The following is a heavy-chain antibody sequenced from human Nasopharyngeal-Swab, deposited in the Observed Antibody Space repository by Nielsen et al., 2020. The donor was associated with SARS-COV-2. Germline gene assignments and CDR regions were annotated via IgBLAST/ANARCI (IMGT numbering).Heavy chain of an antibody. J-gene: IGHJ5*02. D-gene: IGHD3-10*01. V-gene: IGHV3-48*04. CDR2: ISSSSSTI. Sequence: ETLSLTCAASGFTFSSYSMNWVRQAPGKGLEWVSYISSSSSTIYYADSVKGRFTISRDNAKNSLYLQMNSLRAEDTAVYYCARGPHLGVRGVSWFDPWGQGTLVTVSS. CDR3: ARGPHLGVRGVSWFDP. CDR1: GFTFSSYS.